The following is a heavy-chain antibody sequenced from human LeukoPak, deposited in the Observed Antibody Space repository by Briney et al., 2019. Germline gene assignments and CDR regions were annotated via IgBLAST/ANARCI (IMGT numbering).Heavy chain of an antibody. Sequence: GGALRLSCAASGFTFSSYAMHWVRQAPGKGLEWVAVISYDGSNKYYADSVKSRFTISRDNSKNTLYLQMNSLRAEDTAVYYCARSYCSGGSCYSGPYYYYGMDVWGQGTTVTVSS. J-gene: IGHJ6*02. CDR3: ARSYCSGGSCYSGPYYYYGMDV. CDR1: GFTFSSYA. CDR2: ISYDGSNK. D-gene: IGHD2-15*01. V-gene: IGHV3-30-3*01.